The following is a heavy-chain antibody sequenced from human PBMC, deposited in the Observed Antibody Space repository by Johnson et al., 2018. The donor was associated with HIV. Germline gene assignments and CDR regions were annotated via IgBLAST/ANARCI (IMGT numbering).Heavy chain of an antibody. CDR1: GFTVSSNY. CDR2: IYSGGST. CDR3: ARGIAMIPDACDI. D-gene: IGHD3-22*01. Sequence: AQLVESGGGLVQPGGSLRLSCAASGFTVSSNYMSWVRQAPGKGLEWVSVIYSGGSTYYADSVKCRFTISRDNSKNTLYLQMNSLRAEDTAVYYCARGIAMIPDACDIWGQGTMVTVSS. J-gene: IGHJ3*02. V-gene: IGHV3-66*01.